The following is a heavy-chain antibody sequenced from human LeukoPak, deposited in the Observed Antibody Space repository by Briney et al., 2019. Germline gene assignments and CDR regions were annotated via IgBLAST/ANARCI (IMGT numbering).Heavy chain of an antibody. V-gene: IGHV3-74*01. J-gene: IGHJ4*02. CDR1: GFTLSNYW. D-gene: IGHD3-22*01. CDR3: ARAYYYDSSGVPYYFDY. CDR2: ISNDGNLKTDGRDT. Sequence: PGGSPRLSCAASGFTLSNYWMIHWVRQVPGKGLQWVSRISNDGNLKTDGRDTGYADSVKGRFTISTDNAKNSLYLQMNSLRAEDTAVYYCARAYYYDSSGVPYYFDYWGQGTLVTVSS.